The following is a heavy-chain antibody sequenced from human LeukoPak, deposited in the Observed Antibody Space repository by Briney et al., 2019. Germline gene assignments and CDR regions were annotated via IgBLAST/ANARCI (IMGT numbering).Heavy chain of an antibody. CDR1: GYTFTVYY. CDR2: INPNSGDT. CDR3: ARHFNLKGFDS. V-gene: IGHV1-2*02. D-gene: IGHD3-9*01. J-gene: IGHJ4*02. Sequence: ASVKVSCKASGYTFTVYYMHWERQAPGKGLEWMGWINPNSGDTNYAQEFQGRVTMTRDTSIRTVYMELSRLRSDDTAVYYCARHFNLKGFDSWGQGTLITVSS.